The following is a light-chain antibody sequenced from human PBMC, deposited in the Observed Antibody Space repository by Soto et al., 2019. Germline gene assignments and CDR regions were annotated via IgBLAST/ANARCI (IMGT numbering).Light chain of an antibody. J-gene: IGKJ4*01. Sequence: EIVMTQSPATLSVSPGERATLSCRASQSVSGNLAWYQQKPGQAPSLLIYAASTRATGISARFSGSGSGTDFTLTISSLQSEDFALYYCQQYNKWPLTFGEGPRWRSN. CDR1: QSVSGN. CDR3: QQYNKWPLT. V-gene: IGKV3-15*01. CDR2: AAS.